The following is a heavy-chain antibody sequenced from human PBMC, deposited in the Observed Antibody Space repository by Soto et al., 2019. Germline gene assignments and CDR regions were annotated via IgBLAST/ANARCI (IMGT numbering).Heavy chain of an antibody. CDR1: GFTFSNYA. Sequence: EVQVLESGGGLVQPGGSLRLSCAASGFTFSNYAMSWVRQAPGKGLEWVSTISGSGDNTDYVDSVKGRITISRDNSKNTLDLQMNSLRAEDTALYYCEKDPLTVTPYCDYWGQGTLVTVAS. CDR2: ISGSGDNT. V-gene: IGHV3-23*01. D-gene: IGHD4-17*01. J-gene: IGHJ4*02. CDR3: EKDPLTVTPYCDY.